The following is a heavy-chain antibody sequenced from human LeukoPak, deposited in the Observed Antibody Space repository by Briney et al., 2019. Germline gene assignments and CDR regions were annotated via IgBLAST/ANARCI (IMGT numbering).Heavy chain of an antibody. D-gene: IGHD1-26*01. V-gene: IGHV4-34*01. CDR1: GGSFSGYY. Sequence: SETLSLTCAVYGGSFSGYYWSWIRQPPGKGLEWIGEINHSGSTNYNPSLKSRVTISVDTSKNQFSLKLSSVTAADTAVYYCARGTLYRYSGSYVLDYWGQGTLVTVSS. CDR3: ARGTLYRYSGSYVLDY. CDR2: INHSGST. J-gene: IGHJ4*02.